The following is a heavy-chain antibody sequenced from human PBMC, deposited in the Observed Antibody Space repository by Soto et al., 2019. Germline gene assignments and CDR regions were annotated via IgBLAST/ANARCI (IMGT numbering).Heavy chain of an antibody. V-gene: IGHV1-69*13. D-gene: IGHD5-18*01. CDR3: ARVLDTAMAPVAN. CDR1: GGTFSSYA. CDR2: IIPIFCTA. J-gene: IGHJ4*02. Sequence: VTDACKSSGGTFSSYAISWVRQAPGQGLEWMGGIIPIFCTANYAQKFQGRVTIPPDESTSTPYMELSSMRSEDTAVYSCARVLDTAMAPVANWGQGTMVTVSS.